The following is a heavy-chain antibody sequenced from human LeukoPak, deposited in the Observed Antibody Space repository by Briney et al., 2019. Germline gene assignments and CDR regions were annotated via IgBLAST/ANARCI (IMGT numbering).Heavy chain of an antibody. CDR3: ARDRDVDIVATIEVQGLYYYYGMDV. J-gene: IGHJ6*02. CDR1: GYTFTSYG. V-gene: IGHV1-18*01. D-gene: IGHD5-12*01. Sequence: ASVKVSCKASGYTFTSYGISWVRQAPGQGLEWMGWISAYNGNTNYAQKLQGRVTMTTDTSTSTAYMELRSLRSDDTAVYYCARDRDVDIVATIEVQGLYYYYGMDVWGQGTTVTVSS. CDR2: ISAYNGNT.